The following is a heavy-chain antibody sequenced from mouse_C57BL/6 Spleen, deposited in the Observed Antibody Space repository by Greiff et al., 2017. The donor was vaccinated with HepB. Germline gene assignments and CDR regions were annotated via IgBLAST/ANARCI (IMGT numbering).Heavy chain of an antibody. Sequence: VQLVESGGDLVKPGGSLKLSCAASGFTFSSYGMSWVRQTPDKRLEWVATISSGGSYTYYPDSVKGRFTISRDNAKNTLYRQMSSLKSEDTAMYYCARSYYGSSFDYWGQGTTLTVSS. D-gene: IGHD1-1*01. CDR3: ARSYYGSSFDY. V-gene: IGHV5-6*01. CDR2: ISSGGSYT. CDR1: GFTFSSYG. J-gene: IGHJ2*01.